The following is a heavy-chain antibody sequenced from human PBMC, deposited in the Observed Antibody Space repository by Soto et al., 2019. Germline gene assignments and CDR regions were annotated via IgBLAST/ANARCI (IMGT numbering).Heavy chain of an antibody. CDR2: IYYSGST. CDR3: ARNRYSSGWTFA. Sequence: QLQLQESGPGLVKPSETLSLTCTVSGGSIISSSYHWGWIRQPPGKGLEWIGSIYYSGSTDYNPSLKSRVTIYVVTAKNHFSLKLSSVTAADTTVYYWARNRYSSGWTFAGGQGTLVTVSS. CDR1: GGSIISSSYH. J-gene: IGHJ4*02. V-gene: IGHV4-39*02. D-gene: IGHD6-19*01.